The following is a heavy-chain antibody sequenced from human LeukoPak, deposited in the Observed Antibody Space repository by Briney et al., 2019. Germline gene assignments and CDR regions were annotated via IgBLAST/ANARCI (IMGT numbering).Heavy chain of an antibody. CDR3: VRDLDLGGYSSFVS. V-gene: IGHV3-64*04. CDR1: GFTFSSFA. Sequence: GGSLRLSCSASGFTFSSFAMFWVRQAPGKGLEYVSGISSDGGSSTYADSVKGRFTISRDNAKNTLYLQMNTLRAEDTAVYYCVRDLDLGGYSSFVSWGQGTLVTVSS. D-gene: IGHD4-23*01. J-gene: IGHJ4*02. CDR2: ISSDGGSS.